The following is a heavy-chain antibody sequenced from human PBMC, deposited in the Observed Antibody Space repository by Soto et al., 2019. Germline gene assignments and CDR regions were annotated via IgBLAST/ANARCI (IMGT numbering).Heavy chain of an antibody. CDR2: ISGSDGNT. D-gene: IGHD3-3*01. CDR1: GFPFSSYG. Sequence: GGSLRLSCAASGFPFSSYGMNWVRQAPGKGLEWVSAISGSDGNTHYADSVRGRLTISRNNSNTTVFLQMNSLRVEDTGLYYCAKDVAFQSGYYSGRHYFDPWGQGALVTVSS. CDR3: AKDVAFQSGYYSGRHYFDP. J-gene: IGHJ5*02. V-gene: IGHV3-23*01.